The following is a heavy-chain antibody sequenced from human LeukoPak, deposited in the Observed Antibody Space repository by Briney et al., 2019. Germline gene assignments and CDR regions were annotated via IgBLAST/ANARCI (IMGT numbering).Heavy chain of an antibody. V-gene: IGHV4-38-2*02. D-gene: IGHD5-18*01. Sequence: PSETLSLTCTVSGYSISSGYYWGWIRQPPGKGLEWIGSIYHSGSTYYNPPLKSRVTISVDTSKNQFSLKLSSVTAADTAVYYCASRVYSYGVYLDYWGQGTLVTVSS. CDR1: GYSISSGYY. J-gene: IGHJ4*02. CDR2: IYHSGST. CDR3: ASRVYSYGVYLDY.